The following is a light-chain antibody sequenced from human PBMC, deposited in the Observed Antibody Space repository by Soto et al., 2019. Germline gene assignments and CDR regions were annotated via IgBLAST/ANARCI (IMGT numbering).Light chain of an antibody. CDR2: NNN. Sequence: QSVLTQPPSASGTPGQRVTISCSGSRSNIGNNAVSWYQQLPGTAPKLLISNNNQRPSGVPDRFSGSKSGTSASLAISGLQSEDEAAYYCAAWDDSLNARGVFGGGTKLTVL. V-gene: IGLV1-44*01. CDR3: AAWDDSLNARGV. CDR1: RSNIGNNA. J-gene: IGLJ3*02.